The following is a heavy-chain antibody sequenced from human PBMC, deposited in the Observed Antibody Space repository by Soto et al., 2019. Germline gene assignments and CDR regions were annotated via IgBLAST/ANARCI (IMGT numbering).Heavy chain of an antibody. CDR3: GRVFEY. CDR1: GFTFSNYW. Sequence: EVEVVESGGGLVQPGGSLRLSCAASGFTFSNYWMHWVRQVPGRGLVWVSRISHDGSGTSYADSVKGRFTISRDNAKNRVYLQMNSLRAEDTAVYYCGRVFEYWGHGTLVTVSS. CDR2: ISHDGSGT. J-gene: IGHJ4*01. V-gene: IGHV3-74*01.